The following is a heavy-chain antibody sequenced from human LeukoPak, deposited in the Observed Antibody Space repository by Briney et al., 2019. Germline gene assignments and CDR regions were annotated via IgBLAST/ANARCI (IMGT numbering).Heavy chain of an antibody. D-gene: IGHD6-19*01. CDR1: WFTVSSNY. J-gene: IGHJ4*02. CDR2: IYSGGST. Sequence: GGSLRLSCSASWFTVSSNYMSWVRQAPGKELEWVSVIYSGGSTYYADSVKGRFTISRHNSKNTLYLQMNSLRAEDTAVYYCAREGLGYYFDYWGQGTLVTVSS. V-gene: IGHV3-53*01. CDR3: AREGLGYYFDY.